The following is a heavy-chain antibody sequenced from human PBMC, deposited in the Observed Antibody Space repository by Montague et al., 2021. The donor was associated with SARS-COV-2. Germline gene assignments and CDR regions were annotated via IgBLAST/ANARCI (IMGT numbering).Heavy chain of an antibody. D-gene: IGHD5/OR15-5a*01. CDR1: GDALSSSSYF. V-gene: IGHV4-39*01. CDR3: ARHSGGSEVSGLDY. Sequence: SETLSLTCSVSGDALSSSSYFWSWNRPPPRQGLNGNVCFYFGGNYNYSSSLEIRVTISVDTSKNQFSLQLSSVTASGTAVYYCARHSGGSEVSGLDYWGQGILVTVSS. CDR2: FYFGGNY. J-gene: IGHJ4*02.